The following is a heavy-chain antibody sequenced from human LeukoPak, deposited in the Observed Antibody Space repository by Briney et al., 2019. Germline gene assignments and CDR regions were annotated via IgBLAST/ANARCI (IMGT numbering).Heavy chain of an antibody. CDR3: ARAKTSYDILTGYYLFDY. Sequence: GGSLRLSCAASGFTFSSYAMSWVRQAPGKGLEWVSAISGSGGSTYYADSVKGRFTISRDNSKNTLYLQMNSLRAEDTAVYYCARAKTSYDILTGYYLFDYWGQGTLVTVSS. D-gene: IGHD3-9*01. CDR1: GFTFSSYA. CDR2: ISGSGGST. V-gene: IGHV3-23*01. J-gene: IGHJ4*02.